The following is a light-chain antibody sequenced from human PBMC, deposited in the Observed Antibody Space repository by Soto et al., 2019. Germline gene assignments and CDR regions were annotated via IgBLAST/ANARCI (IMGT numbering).Light chain of an antibody. CDR2: GAS. CDR3: QQYGSSPWT. Sequence: EIVLTQSPGTLSLSPGERATLFCRASQSVSSSYLAWYQQKPGQAPRLLISGASDRATGIPDRFSGSGSGTDFTLTISRLKPEDFAVYSCQQYGSSPWTFGQGTKVEIK. J-gene: IGKJ1*01. V-gene: IGKV3-20*01. CDR1: QSVSSSY.